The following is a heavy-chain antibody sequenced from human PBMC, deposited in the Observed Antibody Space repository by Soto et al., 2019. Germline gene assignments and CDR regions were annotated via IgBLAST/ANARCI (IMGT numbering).Heavy chain of an antibody. CDR1: GDSISSISYY. CDR2: IYYSGST. J-gene: IGHJ4*02. V-gene: IGHV4-39*01. CDR3: ARQRTSVVSKAYFHX. D-gene: IGHD6-6*01. Sequence: SETLSLTCTVTGDSISSISYYWGWIRQPPGKGLELIGSIYYSGSTYNNPSLRSRVSMSLDTSKDQFSLKLKSVTAADTALYFCARQRTSVVSKAYFHXWGPGSRLTASX.